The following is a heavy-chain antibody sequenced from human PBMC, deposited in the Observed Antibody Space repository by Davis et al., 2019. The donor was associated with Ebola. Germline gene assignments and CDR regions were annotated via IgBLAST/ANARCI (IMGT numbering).Heavy chain of an antibody. Sequence: AASVKVSCKASGYSFTDDGISWVRQAPGQGLEWMGWISAYNGNTNYAQKLQGRVTMTTDTSTSTAYMELRSLRSDDTAVYYCARDRRWLQSRAARTDYWGQGTLVTVSS. CDR2: ISAYNGNT. J-gene: IGHJ4*02. D-gene: IGHD5-24*01. CDR3: ARDRRWLQSRAARTDY. V-gene: IGHV1-18*01. CDR1: GYSFTDDG.